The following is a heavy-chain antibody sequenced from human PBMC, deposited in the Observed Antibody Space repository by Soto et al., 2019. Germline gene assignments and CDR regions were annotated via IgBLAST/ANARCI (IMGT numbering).Heavy chain of an antibody. CDR3: ARLIGDSWLDS. Sequence: QVQLQQSGPGLVKPSQTLSLTCAISGESVSTNSATWDWIRQSPSRGLEWLGRTYYRSKWYHDYAFSVKGRIPINAGTSNNQLSLQLNSATPDDTAVYYCARLIGDSWLDSWGQGTLVTVSS. J-gene: IGHJ5*01. CDR2: TYYRSKWYH. D-gene: IGHD2-8*01. V-gene: IGHV6-1*01. CDR1: GESVSTNSAT.